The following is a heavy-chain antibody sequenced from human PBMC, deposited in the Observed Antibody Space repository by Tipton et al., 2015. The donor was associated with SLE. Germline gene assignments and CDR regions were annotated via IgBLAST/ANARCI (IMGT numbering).Heavy chain of an antibody. D-gene: IGHD3-16*01. CDR1: GFTFDDYA. CDR3: AKCRLGGWYFDL. V-gene: IGHV3-9*01. J-gene: IGHJ2*01. CDR2: ISWNSGSI. Sequence: SLRLSCAASGFTFDDYAMHWARQAPGKGLEWVSGISWNSGSIGYADSVKGRFTISRDNAKNSLYLQMNSLRAEDTALYYCAKCRLGGWYFDLWGRGTLVTVSS.